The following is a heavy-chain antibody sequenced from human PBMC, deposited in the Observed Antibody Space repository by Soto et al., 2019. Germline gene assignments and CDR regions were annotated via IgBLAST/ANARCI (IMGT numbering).Heavy chain of an antibody. CDR2: INPSGGST. V-gene: IGHV1-46*01. D-gene: IGHD3-10*01. Sequence: GASVKVSCKASGYTFTNYYIHWVRQAPGQGLEWMGIINPSGGSTSYAQKFRGRVTMTRDTSTSTVNMELSSLRSEDTAVYYCARRPNYHDGSTYHGVYSMDVWGQGTTVTVSS. CDR3: ARRPNYHDGSTYHGVYSMDV. J-gene: IGHJ6*02. CDR1: GYTFTNYY.